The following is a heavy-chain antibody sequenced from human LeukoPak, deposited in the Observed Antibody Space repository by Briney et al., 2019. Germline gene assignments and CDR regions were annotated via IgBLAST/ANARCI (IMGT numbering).Heavy chain of an antibody. CDR1: GGSFSGYY. V-gene: IGHV4-34*01. Sequence: SETLSLTCAVYGGSFSGYYGSWIRQPPGKGLEWIGEINHSGSTNYNPSLKSRVTISVDTSKNQFSLKLSSVTAADTAVYYCAREGGTGYCSSTSCYADDYWGQRTLVTVSS. CDR2: INHSGST. J-gene: IGHJ4*02. CDR3: AREGGTGYCSSTSCYADDY. D-gene: IGHD2-2*03.